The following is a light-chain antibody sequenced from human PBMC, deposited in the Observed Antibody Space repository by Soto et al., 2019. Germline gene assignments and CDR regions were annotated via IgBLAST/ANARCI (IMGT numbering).Light chain of an antibody. V-gene: IGKV3-11*01. Sequence: ILLTQSLVTLSLSPGERAPLSYRASQSVSSYLAWYQQKPGQAPRLLIYDASNRATGIPARFSGSGSGTDFTLTISSLEPEDFAVYYCQQRRNWPPTFGQGTKVDI. CDR1: QSVSSY. CDR3: QQRRNWPPT. CDR2: DAS. J-gene: IGKJ1*01.